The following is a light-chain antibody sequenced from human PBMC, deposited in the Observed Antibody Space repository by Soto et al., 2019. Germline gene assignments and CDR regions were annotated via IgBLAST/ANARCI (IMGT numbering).Light chain of an antibody. CDR1: QSVSSSY. CDR2: GAS. V-gene: IGKV3-20*01. J-gene: IGKJ1*01. Sequence: EIVLTQSPGTLSLSPGERATLSCRASQSVSSSYLAWYQQKPGQAPRLLIYGASSRATGIPDRFSGSGSGTEFTLTISSLQSEDFAVYYCQQYNHWPRTFGRGTKVDIK. CDR3: QQYNHWPRT.